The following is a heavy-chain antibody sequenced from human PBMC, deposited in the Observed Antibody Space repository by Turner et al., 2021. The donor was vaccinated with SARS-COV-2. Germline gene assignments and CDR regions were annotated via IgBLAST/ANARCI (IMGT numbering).Heavy chain of an antibody. CDR3: ARGGVKMSTIYWYFDL. CDR2: ISYAGDNT. CDR1: GFPFSSYP. J-gene: IGHJ2*01. V-gene: IGHV3-30*03. Sequence: QVQLLESGGDVVPPGRFLRLSCTASGFPFSSYPMHWVRQAPGKGLEWVAVISYAGDNTKYADSVKGRFTVSRDTSKSTLFLQINSLKSEDTAVYYCARGGVKMSTIYWYFDLWGRGTLVTVSS. D-gene: IGHD1-26*01.